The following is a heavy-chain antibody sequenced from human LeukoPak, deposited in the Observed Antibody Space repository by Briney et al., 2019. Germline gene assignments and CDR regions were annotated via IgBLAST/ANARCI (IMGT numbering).Heavy chain of an antibody. D-gene: IGHD1-26*01. CDR2: RRYDGSSE. CDR3: ARNSGMYFYYYCTDV. CDR1: GFTFSTYG. V-gene: IGHV3-30*02. Sequence: PGGSLRLSCAPSGFTFSTYGMHWVRQAPGKGLEWVAFRRYDGSSEYYADSVKGRFTLSRDNSKNTLYLQMNSLRADDTAVYYCARNSGMYFYYYCTDVWGKGSTVTVSS. J-gene: IGHJ6*03.